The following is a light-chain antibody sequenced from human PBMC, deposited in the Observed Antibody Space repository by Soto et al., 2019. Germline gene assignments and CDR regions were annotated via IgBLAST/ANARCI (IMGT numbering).Light chain of an antibody. CDR3: QQYNSYALT. V-gene: IGKV1-5*03. CDR2: KAS. Sequence: DIQMTQSPSTLSASVGDRVTITCRASQSISSWLAWYQQKPGKAPKLLIYKASSLESGVPSRFSGSGSGTGFTLTISSLQPDDVATYYCQQYNSYALTFGGGTKVEIK. CDR1: QSISSW. J-gene: IGKJ4*01.